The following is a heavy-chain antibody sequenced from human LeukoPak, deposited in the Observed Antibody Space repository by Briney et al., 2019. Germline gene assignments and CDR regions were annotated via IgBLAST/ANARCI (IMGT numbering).Heavy chain of an antibody. CDR2: INEHRSIT. J-gene: IGHJ1*01. Sequence: GGSLRLSCAASGFTFSYWRHWGRRAPGEGLVWVSRINEHRSITDYADSVEGRFTISRDNAKNTLYLQMNSLRVEDTAVYYCARDVADSGSHWGHGTLVTVSP. CDR1: GFTFSYW. V-gene: IGHV3-74*01. CDR3: ARDVADSGSH. D-gene: IGHD3-10*01.